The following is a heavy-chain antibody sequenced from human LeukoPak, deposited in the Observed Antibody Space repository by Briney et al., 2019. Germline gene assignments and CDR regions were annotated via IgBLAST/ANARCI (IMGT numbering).Heavy chain of an antibody. CDR2: IYYTGST. CDR3: ARRAGVAPIYYFDY. D-gene: IGHD5-12*01. J-gene: IGHJ4*02. CDR1: GGSISPYY. V-gene: IGHV4-59*08. Sequence: SETLSLTCTVSGGSISPYYWSWIRQPPGKGLEWIGYIYYTGSTDYSPSLKSRVTISLDTSKNQFSLKLSSVTAADTAVYYCARRAGVAPIYYFDYWGQGTLVTVSS.